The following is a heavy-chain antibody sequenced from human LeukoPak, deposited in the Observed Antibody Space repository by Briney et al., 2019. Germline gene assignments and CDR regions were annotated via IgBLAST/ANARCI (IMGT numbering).Heavy chain of an antibody. CDR3: ARGDCSGGSCYSHYYYYYYMDV. D-gene: IGHD2-15*01. CDR1: GYTFTSYC. Sequence: ASVKVSCKASGYTFTSYCMHWMRQAPGQGLEWMGIINPSGGSTSYAQKFQGRVTMTRDTSTSTVYMELSSLRSEDTAVYYCARGDCSGGSCYSHYYYYYYMDVWGKGTTVTVSS. V-gene: IGHV1-46*01. J-gene: IGHJ6*03. CDR2: INPSGGST.